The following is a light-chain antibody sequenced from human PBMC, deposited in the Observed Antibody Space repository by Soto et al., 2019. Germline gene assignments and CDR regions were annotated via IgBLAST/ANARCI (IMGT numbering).Light chain of an antibody. CDR1: QDIGSD. J-gene: IGKJ1*01. V-gene: IGKV1-17*01. Sequence: DIQMTQSPSSLSASVGDRVTITCRASQDIGSDLGWYQQKPGKAPRRLIYAASSWASGVPFRFSGSGSGTEFTLTISSLQPEDFATYYCLQHNSYPWTFGQGTKVEIK. CDR3: LQHNSYPWT. CDR2: AAS.